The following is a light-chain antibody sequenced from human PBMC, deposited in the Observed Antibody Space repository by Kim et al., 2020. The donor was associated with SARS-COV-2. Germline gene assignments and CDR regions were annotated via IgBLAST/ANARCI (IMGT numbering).Light chain of an antibody. V-gene: IGKV3-11*01. CDR2: DAS. CDR1: QSVNRF. J-gene: IGKJ4*01. Sequence: EIVLTQSPATLSLSPGERATLSCRASQSVNRFLVWYQQKPGQAPRLLIYDASNRATGIPARFSGSGSGTDFTLTISILEPEDFAVYYCQQRTDWPLTFGGGTKVDIK. CDR3: QQRTDWPLT.